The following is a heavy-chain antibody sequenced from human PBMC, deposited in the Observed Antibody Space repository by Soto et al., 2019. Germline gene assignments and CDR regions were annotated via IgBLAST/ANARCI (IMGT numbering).Heavy chain of an antibody. D-gene: IGHD4-17*01. CDR2: ISGSGGST. V-gene: IGHV3-23*01. J-gene: IGHJ1*01. CDR3: AKDGGGFTVTTLYFQH. CDR1: GFTFSSYA. Sequence: VQLLESGGGLVQPGGSLRLSCAASGFTFSSYAMSWVRQAPGKGLEWVSAISGSGGSTYYADSVKGRFTISRDNSKNTLYLQMNSLRAEDTAVYYCAKDGGGFTVTTLYFQHWGQGTLVTVSS.